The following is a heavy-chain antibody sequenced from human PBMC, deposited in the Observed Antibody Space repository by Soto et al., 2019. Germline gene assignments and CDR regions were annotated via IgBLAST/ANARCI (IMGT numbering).Heavy chain of an antibody. V-gene: IGHV3-23*01. Sequence: GGSLRLSCAASGFTFSSYAMSWVRQAPGKGLEWVSAISGSGGSTYYADSVKGRFTISRDNSKNTLYLQMNSLRAEDTAVYYCAKEGYCSGGSCFYYYYGMDVWGQGTTVTVSS. CDR2: ISGSGGST. CDR1: GFTFSSYA. D-gene: IGHD2-15*01. J-gene: IGHJ6*02. CDR3: AKEGYCSGGSCFYYYYGMDV.